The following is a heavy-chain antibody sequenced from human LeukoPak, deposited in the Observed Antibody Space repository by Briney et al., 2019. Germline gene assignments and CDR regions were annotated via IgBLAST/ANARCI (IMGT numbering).Heavy chain of an antibody. J-gene: IGHJ6*02. CDR3: ARDPLRYYDSSGYPHYYYYYGMDV. CDR1: GYTFTGYY. D-gene: IGHD3-22*01. V-gene: IGHV1-2*04. CDR2: INPNSGGT. Sequence: ASVKVSCKASGYTFTGYYMHWVRQAPGQGLEWMGWINPNSGGTNYAQKFQGWVTMTRDTSISTAYMELSRLRSDDTAVYYCARDPLRYYDSSGYPHYYYYYGMDVWGQGTTVTVSS.